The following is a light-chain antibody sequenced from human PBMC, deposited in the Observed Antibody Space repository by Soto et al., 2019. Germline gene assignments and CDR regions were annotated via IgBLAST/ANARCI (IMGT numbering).Light chain of an antibody. CDR2: GAS. CDR1: QSIFSNY. Sequence: EVMLTQSPGTLSLSPGERATLSCRASQSIFSNYLAWYQQKSGQAPRLLIYGASNRATGIPVKFNGSASGTSFTITISRLDPDDSAPQSCQQYGNSPRTFVQGTEV. CDR3: QQYGNSPRT. V-gene: IGKV3-20*01. J-gene: IGKJ1*01.